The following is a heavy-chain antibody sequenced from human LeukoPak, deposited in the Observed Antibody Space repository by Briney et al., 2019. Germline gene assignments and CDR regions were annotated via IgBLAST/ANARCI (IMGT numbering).Heavy chain of an antibody. D-gene: IGHD3-10*01. CDR3: AKDFPSMVRGVINYFDY. J-gene: IGHJ4*02. Sequence: GASVKVSCKASGYTFTGYYMHWVRQAPGQGLEWMGWINPNSGGTNYAQKFQGRVTMTRDTSISTAYMELSRLRSDDTAVYYCAKDFPSMVRGVINYFDYWGQGTLVTVSS. CDR1: GYTFTGYY. V-gene: IGHV1-2*02. CDR2: INPNSGGT.